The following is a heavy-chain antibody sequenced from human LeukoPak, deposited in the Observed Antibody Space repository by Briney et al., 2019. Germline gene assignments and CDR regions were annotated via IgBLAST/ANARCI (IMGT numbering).Heavy chain of an antibody. J-gene: IGHJ6*02. D-gene: IGHD6-19*01. V-gene: IGHV1-18*01. Sequence: ASVKVSCKASGYTFTSYGISWVRQAPGQGPEWMGWISAYNCNTNYAQKLQGRVTMTTDTSTSTAYMELRSLRSDDTAVYYCARSTGSGWFLDVWGQGTTVTVSS. CDR2: ISAYNCNT. CDR1: GYTFTSYG. CDR3: ARSTGSGWFLDV.